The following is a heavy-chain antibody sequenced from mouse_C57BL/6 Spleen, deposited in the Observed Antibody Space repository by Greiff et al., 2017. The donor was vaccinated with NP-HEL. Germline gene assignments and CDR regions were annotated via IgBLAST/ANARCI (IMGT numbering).Heavy chain of an antibody. D-gene: IGHD2-1*01. V-gene: IGHV1-55*01. Sequence: VQLQQPGAELVKPGASVKMSCKASGYTFTSYWITWVKQRPGQGLAWIGDIYPGSGSTNYNEKFKSKATLTVDTSSSTAYMQLSSLTSEDSAVYYCAREWGNYGMDYWGQGTSVTVSS. CDR2: IYPGSGST. CDR3: AREWGNYGMDY. CDR1: GYTFTSYW. J-gene: IGHJ4*01.